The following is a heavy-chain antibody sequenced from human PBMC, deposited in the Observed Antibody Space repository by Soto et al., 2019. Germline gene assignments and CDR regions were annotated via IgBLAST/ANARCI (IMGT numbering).Heavy chain of an antibody. CDR3: ARGRRSSSGLSWFDP. D-gene: IGHD6-19*01. Sequence: QVQLQQWGAGLLKPSETLSLTCAVYGGSFSGYYWSWIRQPPGKGLEWIGEINHSGSTNYNPSLKSRVTISVDTSKNQFSLKLSSVTAADTAVYHCARGRRSSSGLSWFDPWGQGTLVTVSS. J-gene: IGHJ5*02. CDR1: GGSFSGYY. CDR2: INHSGST. V-gene: IGHV4-34*01.